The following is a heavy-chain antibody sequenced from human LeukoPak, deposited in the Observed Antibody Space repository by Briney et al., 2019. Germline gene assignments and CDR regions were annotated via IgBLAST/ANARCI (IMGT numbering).Heavy chain of an antibody. V-gene: IGHV4-34*01. CDR1: GGSFSGYY. CDR3: ARGPRFTSYYYYYYYMDV. J-gene: IGHJ6*03. Sequence: PSETLSLTCAVYGGSFSGYYWSWIRQPPGKGLEWIGEINHSGSTNYNPSLKSRVTISVDTSKKQFSLKLSSVTAADTAVYYCARGPRFTSYYYYYYYMDVWGKGTTVTVSS. CDR2: INHSGST. D-gene: IGHD3-10*01.